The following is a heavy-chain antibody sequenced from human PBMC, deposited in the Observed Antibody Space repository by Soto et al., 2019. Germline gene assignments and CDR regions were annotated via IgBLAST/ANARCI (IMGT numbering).Heavy chain of an antibody. V-gene: IGHV4-39*01. CDR3: ACIFSGGYGYGFYYYGMDV. CDR1: GGSISSSSYY. Sequence: ASATLSLTCTVSGGSISSSSYYWGWIRQPPGKGLEWIGSIYYSGSTYYNPSLKSRVTISVDTSKNQFSLKLSSVTAADTAVYYCACIFSGGYGYGFYYYGMDVWGQGTTVTVS. J-gene: IGHJ6*02. CDR2: IYYSGST. D-gene: IGHD5-18*01.